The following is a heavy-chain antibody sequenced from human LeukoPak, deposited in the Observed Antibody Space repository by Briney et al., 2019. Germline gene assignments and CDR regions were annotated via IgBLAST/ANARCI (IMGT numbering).Heavy chain of an antibody. J-gene: IGHJ4*02. Sequence: GGSLRLSCAASGFTFNTYWLSSVRQAPGKGLEWLATINQDGGEKYYVDSVKGRFTISRDNAKNSLFLQMNSLRAGDTAVYYCTTFYTRLTDYWGQGTLVTVSS. CDR1: GFTFNTYW. CDR3: TTFYTRLTDY. D-gene: IGHD2/OR15-2a*01. V-gene: IGHV3-7*03. CDR2: INQDGGEK.